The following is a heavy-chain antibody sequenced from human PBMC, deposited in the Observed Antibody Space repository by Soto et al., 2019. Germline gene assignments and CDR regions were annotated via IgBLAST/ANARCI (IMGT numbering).Heavy chain of an antibody. CDR3: ARGGGRGYNELDP. V-gene: IGHV1-2*02. CDR2: INPNSGGT. D-gene: IGHD5-12*01. Sequence: SVKVSCKASGYTLTTYYMHWVRQAPGQGLEWMGWINPNSGGTYHAQNFQGRVTMTRDTSTTTDYMELASLRSDDTAVYYCARGGGRGYNELDPWGHGTLVTVSS. CDR1: GYTLTTYY. J-gene: IGHJ5*02.